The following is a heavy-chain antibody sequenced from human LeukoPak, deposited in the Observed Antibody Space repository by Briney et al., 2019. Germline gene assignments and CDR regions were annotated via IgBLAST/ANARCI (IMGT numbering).Heavy chain of an antibody. CDR2: ISGSGGST. Sequence: GGSLRLSCAASGFTFSSYAMSWVRQAPGKGLEWVSAISGSGGSTYYADSVKGRFTVSRDNSKNTLYLQMNSLRAEDTAVYYCAKDLSGLGDFDYWGQGTLVTVSS. CDR1: GFTFSSYA. V-gene: IGHV3-23*01. J-gene: IGHJ4*02. D-gene: IGHD1-26*01. CDR3: AKDLSGLGDFDY.